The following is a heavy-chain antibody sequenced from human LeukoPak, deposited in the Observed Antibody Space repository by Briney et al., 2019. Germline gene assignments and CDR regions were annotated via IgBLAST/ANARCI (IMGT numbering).Heavy chain of an antibody. V-gene: IGHV3-73*01. CDR2: IRSKANSYAT. D-gene: IGHD6-6*01. Sequence: GGSLKLSCAASGFTFSGSAMHWVRQASGKGLEWVGRIRSKANSYATAYAASVKGRFTISRDDSKNTAYLQMNSLKTEDTAVYYCTIQYSSSPDGPRDYWGQGTLVTVSS. CDR3: TIQYSSSPDGPRDY. J-gene: IGHJ4*02. CDR1: GFTFSGSA.